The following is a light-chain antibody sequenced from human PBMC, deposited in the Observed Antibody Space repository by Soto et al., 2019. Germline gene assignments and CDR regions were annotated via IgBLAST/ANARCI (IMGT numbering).Light chain of an antibody. Sequence: EIVLTQSPGTLSLSPGERATLSCRSSHSVSSTYLAWYQQNPGQAPRLLIYDVSSRATGIPDRFSGSGSGTDFTLTISRLEPVDFAVYYCQQYGISPTFGQGTKVEIK. V-gene: IGKV3-20*01. CDR2: DVS. CDR1: HSVSSTY. CDR3: QQYGISPT. J-gene: IGKJ1*01.